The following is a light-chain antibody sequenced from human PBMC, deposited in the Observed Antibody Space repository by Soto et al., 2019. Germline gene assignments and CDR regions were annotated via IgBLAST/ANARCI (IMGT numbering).Light chain of an antibody. CDR1: QSLGSD. CDR3: QQYGSSALT. CDR2: GAS. Sequence: EIVMTQSPGTLSLSPGDTATLSCRASQSLGSDLAWYQQKPGQAPRLLIYGASSRATGIPDRFSGSGSGTDFTLTISRLEPEDFAVYYCQQYGSSALTFGGGTKVDIK. V-gene: IGKV3-20*01. J-gene: IGKJ4*01.